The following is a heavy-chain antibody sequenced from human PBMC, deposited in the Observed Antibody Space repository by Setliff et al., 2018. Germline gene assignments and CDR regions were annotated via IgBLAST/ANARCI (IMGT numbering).Heavy chain of an antibody. CDR3: AKENHFWGGSLGY. V-gene: IGHV3-23*01. CDR1: GFTFSKYW. CDR2: IRGRGGST. Sequence: VGSLRLSCAASGFTFSKYWMSWVRQAPGQGLEWVSGIRGRGGSTYYIDSVRGRFTVSRDNSKNTLYLQMNSLRPEDTAVYFCAKENHFWGGSLGYWGQGTLVTVSS. D-gene: IGHD3-3*02. J-gene: IGHJ4*02.